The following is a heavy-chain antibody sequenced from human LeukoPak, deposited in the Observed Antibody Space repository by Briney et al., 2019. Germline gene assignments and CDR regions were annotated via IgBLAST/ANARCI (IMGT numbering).Heavy chain of an antibody. V-gene: IGHV1-18*01. J-gene: IGHJ6*03. CDR2: ISAYNGNT. D-gene: IGHD5-18*01. CDR1: GYTFTSYG. CDR3: ARVAGYPDYYYMDV. Sequence: GASVKVSCKASGYTFTSYGISWVRQAPGQGLELMGWISAYNGNTNYAQKLQGRVTMTTDTSTSSAYMELRSLRSDDTAVYYCARVAGYPDYYYMDVWGKGTTVTVSS.